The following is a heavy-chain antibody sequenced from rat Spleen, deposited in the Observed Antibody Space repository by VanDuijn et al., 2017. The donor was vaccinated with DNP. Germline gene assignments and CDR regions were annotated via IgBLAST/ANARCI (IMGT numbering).Heavy chain of an antibody. CDR1: GLTFSNAD. CDR2: ISSNGDKI. V-gene: IGHV5-25*01. Sequence: EVQLVESGGGLVQPERSMNLSGGASGLTFSNADMAWVRQAPTRGREWVASISSNGDKIYYRDSVKGRFTISRDNANSILYLQMDSLRSEDTATYYCAIDLQTGRAWGQGTSVTVSS. D-gene: IGHD3-2*01. J-gene: IGHJ4*01. CDR3: AIDLQTGRA.